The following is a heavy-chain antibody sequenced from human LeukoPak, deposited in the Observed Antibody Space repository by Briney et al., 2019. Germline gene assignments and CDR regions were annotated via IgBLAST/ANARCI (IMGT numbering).Heavy chain of an antibody. V-gene: IGHV4-61*02. CDR3: ARDRGNGWNHPAD. Sequence: SETLSLTCTVSGGSISSGSYYWSWIRQPAGKGLEWIGRIYTSGSTNYNPSLKSRVTISVDTSKNQFSLHLDSVTPEDTAVYYCARDRGNGWNHPADWGQGTLVIVSS. CDR2: IYTSGST. CDR1: GGSISSGSYY. D-gene: IGHD6-19*01. J-gene: IGHJ4*02.